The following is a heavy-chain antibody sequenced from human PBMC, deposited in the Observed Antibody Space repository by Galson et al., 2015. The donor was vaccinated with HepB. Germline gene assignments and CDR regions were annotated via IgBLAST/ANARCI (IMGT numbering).Heavy chain of an antibody. J-gene: IGHJ4*02. CDR2: IRRTVNNNAT. Sequence: SLRLSCAASGFTFSGSAIHWVRQTSGKGLEWVGRIRRTVNNNATAYGASLEGRFTISRDDSKNMAYLQMNSLRIEDTAIYYCTRQASYASGTITFDYWGQGTLVTVSS. CDR1: GFTFSGSA. D-gene: IGHD2-2*01. CDR3: TRQASYASGTITFDY. V-gene: IGHV3-73*01.